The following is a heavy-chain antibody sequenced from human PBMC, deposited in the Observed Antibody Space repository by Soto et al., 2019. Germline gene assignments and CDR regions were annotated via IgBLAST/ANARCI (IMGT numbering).Heavy chain of an antibody. V-gene: IGHV1-58*02. CDR2: IVVGSGNT. CDR1: GFTFTSSA. J-gene: IGHJ6*02. D-gene: IGHD3-3*01. CDR3: AADSYMGVAAPGGMDV. Sequence: SVKVSCKASGFTFTSSAMQWVRQARGQRLEWIGWIVVGSGNTNYAQKFQGRVTITRDMPTSTAYMELSSLRSEDTAVYYCAADSYMGVAAPGGMDVWGQGTTVTVSS.